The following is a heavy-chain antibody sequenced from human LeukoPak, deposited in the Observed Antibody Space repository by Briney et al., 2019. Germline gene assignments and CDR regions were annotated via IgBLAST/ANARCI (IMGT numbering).Heavy chain of an antibody. CDR2: IWYDGSNK. D-gene: IGHD1-26*01. V-gene: IGHV3-33*01. CDR1: GFTFSSYG. J-gene: IGHJ6*03. Sequence: GGSLRLSCAVSGFTFSSYGMHWVRQAPGKGLEWVAVIWYDGSNKYYADSVKGRFTISRDNSKNTLYLQMNSLRAEDTAVYYCARDRLGGAYYYYYYMDVWGKGTTVTVSS. CDR3: ARDRLGGAYYYYYYMDV.